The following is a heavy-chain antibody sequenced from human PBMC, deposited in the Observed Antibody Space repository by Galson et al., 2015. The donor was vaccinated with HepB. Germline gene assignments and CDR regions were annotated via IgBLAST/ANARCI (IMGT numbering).Heavy chain of an antibody. CDR1: GFTVSRIY. J-gene: IGHJ4*02. D-gene: IGHD3-16*01. Sequence: SLRLSCAASGFTVSRIYMSWVRQAPGKGLEWVSVIYSGGTTYYADSVKGRFTVSRDNSKNFLYLQMSSLRVEDTAVYYCVREGGYDYFWGTYSGAYFESWGQGARVTVS. CDR3: VREGGYDYFWGTYSGAYFES. V-gene: IGHV3-53*01. CDR2: IYSGGTT.